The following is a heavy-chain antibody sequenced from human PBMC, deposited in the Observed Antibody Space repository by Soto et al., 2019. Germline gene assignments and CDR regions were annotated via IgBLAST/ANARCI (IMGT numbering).Heavy chain of an antibody. J-gene: IGHJ5*02. CDR3: ARGYCSGGSCRRNWFDP. Sequence: SETLSLTCAVSGYSISSGYYWGWIRQPPGKGLEWIGSTYHSGSTYYNPSLKSRVTISVDRSKNQFSLKLSSVTAADTAVYYCARGYCSGGSCRRNWFDPWGQGTLVTVSS. V-gene: IGHV4-38-2*01. CDR2: TYHSGST. CDR1: GYSISSGYY. D-gene: IGHD2-15*01.